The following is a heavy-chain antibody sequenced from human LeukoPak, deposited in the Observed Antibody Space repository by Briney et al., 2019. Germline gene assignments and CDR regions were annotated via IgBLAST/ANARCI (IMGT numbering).Heavy chain of an antibody. CDR3: ARVAVGGEWGLLGRIVDY. CDR1: GYTFTSYG. Sequence: ASVKVSCKASGYTFTSYGISWVRQAPGQGLEWMGWISAYNGNTNYAQKLQGRVTMTTDTSTSTAYMELRSLRSDDTAVYYCARVAVGGEWGLLGRIVDYWGQGTLVTVSS. V-gene: IGHV1-18*01. D-gene: IGHD1-26*01. CDR2: ISAYNGNT. J-gene: IGHJ4*02.